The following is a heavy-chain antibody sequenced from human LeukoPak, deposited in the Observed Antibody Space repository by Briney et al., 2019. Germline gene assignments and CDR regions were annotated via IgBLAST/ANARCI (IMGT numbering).Heavy chain of an antibody. J-gene: IGHJ4*02. Sequence: SVKVSCKASGGTFSSYAISWVRQAPGQGLESMGRIANYAQKFQGRVTITTDESTSTAYMELSSLRSEDTAVYYCARGDGYNYYYFEYWGQGTLVTVSS. V-gene: IGHV1-69*05. D-gene: IGHD5-24*01. CDR1: GGTFSSYA. CDR2: IA. CDR3: ARGDGYNYYYFEY.